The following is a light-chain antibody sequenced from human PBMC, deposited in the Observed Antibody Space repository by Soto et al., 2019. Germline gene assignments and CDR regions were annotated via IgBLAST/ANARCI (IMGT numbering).Light chain of an antibody. J-gene: IGKJ5*01. Sequence: DIQMTQSPSTLSASVGDRVTITCRASQSINTWLAWYQQKSGKAPKLLIYDASSLQSGVPSRFSGSGSGTDFTLTISSLQPEDFATYFCLQHHSYIGTWTFGQGTRLEIK. V-gene: IGKV1-5*01. CDR2: DAS. CDR1: QSINTW. CDR3: LQHHSYIGTWT.